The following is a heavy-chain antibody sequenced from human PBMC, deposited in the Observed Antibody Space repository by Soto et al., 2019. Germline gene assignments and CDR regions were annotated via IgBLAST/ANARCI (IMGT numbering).Heavy chain of an antibody. CDR1: GFTFSDYW. D-gene: IGHD3-10*01. CDR2: IKTDGSEK. V-gene: IGHV3-7*05. CDR3: ASSMSRGGNYY. Sequence: EVQLVASGGGLVQPGGTLRLSCAASGFTFSDYWMSWVRQAPGKGLECVANIKTDGSEKYYVDPVKGRFTISRDNAKNSLYLQMNGLRAEDTAVYYCASSMSRGGNYYWGQGNLVAVSS. J-gene: IGHJ4*02.